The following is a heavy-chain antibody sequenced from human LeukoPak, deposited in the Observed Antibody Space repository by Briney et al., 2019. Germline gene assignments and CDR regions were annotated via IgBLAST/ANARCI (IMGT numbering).Heavy chain of an antibody. V-gene: IGHV3-21*01. Sequence: GGSLRLSCAASGFTFSSYSMNWVLQAPGKGLEWVSSISSSSSYIYYADSVKGRFTISRDNAKNSLYLQMNSLRAEDTAVYYCASKSTQSVFDIWGQGTLVTVSS. J-gene: IGHJ3*02. D-gene: IGHD4-11*01. CDR2: ISSSSSYI. CDR1: GFTFSSYS. CDR3: ASKSTQSVFDI.